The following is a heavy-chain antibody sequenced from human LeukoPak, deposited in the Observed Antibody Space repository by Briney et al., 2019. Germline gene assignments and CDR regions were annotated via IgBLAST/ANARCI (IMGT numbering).Heavy chain of an antibody. D-gene: IGHD2-2*01. V-gene: IGHV3-7*01. CDR2: IKQDGGEN. Sequence: GGSLRLSCAASGFTFSSYWMSWVRQAPGKGLEWVANIKQDGGENYYVDSVKGRFTISRDNAKNSLFLQMNSLRAEDTAVYYCARDLPRYCGRTTCYSPIDYWGQGTLVTVSS. J-gene: IGHJ4*02. CDR1: GFTFSSYW. CDR3: ARDLPRYCGRTTCYSPIDY.